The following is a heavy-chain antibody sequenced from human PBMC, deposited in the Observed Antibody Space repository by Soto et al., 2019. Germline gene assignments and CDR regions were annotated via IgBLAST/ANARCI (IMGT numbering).Heavy chain of an antibody. CDR1: GFSFNPYV. J-gene: IGHJ3*02. V-gene: IGHV3-23*01. CDR3: AKLRFLEWLLFPTLDAFDI. Sequence: GGSLRLSCVASGFSFNPYVMAWVRQAPGKGLEWVSAISGSGGSTYYADSVKGRFTISRDNSKNTLYLQMNSLRAEDTAVYYCAKLRFLEWLLFPTLDAFDIWGQGTMVTVSS. CDR2: ISGSGGST. D-gene: IGHD3-3*01.